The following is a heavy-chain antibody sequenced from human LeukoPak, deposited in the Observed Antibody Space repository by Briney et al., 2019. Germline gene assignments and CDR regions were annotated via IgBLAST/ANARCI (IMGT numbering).Heavy chain of an antibody. CDR3: AKWTEGGAFDS. J-gene: IGHJ3*01. CDR2: IYYSGTT. CDR1: GGSITSSSDY. Sequence: SETLPLTCTVSGGSITSSSDYWGWIRQPPGKGLEWIGSIYYSGTTYYNPSLKSRLTMSVDTSKNQFSLQLSSVAAADTAVYYCAKWTEGGAFDSWGQGTMLIVSS. D-gene: IGHD1-26*01. V-gene: IGHV4-39*07.